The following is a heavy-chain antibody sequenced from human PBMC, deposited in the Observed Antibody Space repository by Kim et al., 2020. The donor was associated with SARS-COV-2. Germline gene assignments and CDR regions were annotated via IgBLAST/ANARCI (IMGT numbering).Heavy chain of an antibody. J-gene: IGHJ6*02. Sequence: SETLSLTCTVSGGSISSSSYYWGWIRQPPGKELEWIGSIYYSGSTYYNPSLKSRVTISVDTSKNHCSLKLSSVTAADTAVYYCARAPPSLWFGEDPYYYGMDVWGQGTTVTVSS. CDR2: IYYSGST. D-gene: IGHD3-10*01. CDR1: GGSISSSSYY. CDR3: ARAPPSLWFGEDPYYYGMDV. V-gene: IGHV4-39*02.